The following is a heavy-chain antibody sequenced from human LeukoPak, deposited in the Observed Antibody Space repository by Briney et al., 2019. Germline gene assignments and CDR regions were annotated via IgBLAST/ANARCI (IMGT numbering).Heavy chain of an antibody. J-gene: IGHJ4*02. V-gene: IGHV3-30*04. Sequence: PGRSLRLSCAPSGFTFSSYAMHWVRQAPGKGLEGVAVISYDGSNKYYADSVKGRFTISRDNSKNTLYLQMNSLRAEDTSVYYCAQLSAGEYWGQGTLVIVTS. CDR2: ISYDGSNK. D-gene: IGHD2-2*01. CDR3: AQLSAGEY. CDR1: GFTFSSYA.